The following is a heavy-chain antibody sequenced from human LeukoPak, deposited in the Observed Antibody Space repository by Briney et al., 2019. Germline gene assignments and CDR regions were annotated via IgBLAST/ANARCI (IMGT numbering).Heavy chain of an antibody. CDR1: GFTFSSSQ. CDR2: ISDGGSTI. V-gene: IGHV3-48*03. D-gene: IGHD6-19*01. CDR3: ARDQSGWYLGFDL. Sequence: PGGSLRLSCEASGFTFSSSQMNWVRQAPGKGLEWVSYISDGGSTIFYAESVKGRFTISRDNAQSSLYLQMARLRVEDTAVYYCARDQSGWYLGFDLWGQGTMVTVSS. J-gene: IGHJ3*01.